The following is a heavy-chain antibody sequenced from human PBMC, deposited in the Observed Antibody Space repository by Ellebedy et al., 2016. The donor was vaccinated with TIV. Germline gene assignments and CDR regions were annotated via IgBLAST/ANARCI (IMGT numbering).Heavy chain of an antibody. D-gene: IGHD5-12*01. J-gene: IGHJ4*02. CDR3: ARWAVDIVATIKTGGLDY. Sequence: ASVKVSCXASGYTFTSYDINWVRQATGQGLEWMGWMNPNSGNTGYAQKFQGRVTMTRNTSISTAYMELSSLRSEDTAVYYCARWAVDIVATIKTGGLDYWGQGTLVTVSS. CDR2: MNPNSGNT. V-gene: IGHV1-8*01. CDR1: GYTFTSYD.